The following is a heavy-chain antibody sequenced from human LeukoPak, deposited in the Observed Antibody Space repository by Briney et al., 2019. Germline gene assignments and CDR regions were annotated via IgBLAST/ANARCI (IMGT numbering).Heavy chain of an antibody. V-gene: IGHV4-34*01. CDR3: ARDVSWFDP. Sequence: PSETLPLTCAVYGGSFSGYYWSWIRQPPGKGLEWIGEINHSGSTNYNPSLKSRVTISVDTSKNQFSLKLSSVTAADTAVYYCARDVSWFDPWGQGTLVTVSS. CDR2: INHSGST. CDR1: GGSFSGYY. J-gene: IGHJ5*02.